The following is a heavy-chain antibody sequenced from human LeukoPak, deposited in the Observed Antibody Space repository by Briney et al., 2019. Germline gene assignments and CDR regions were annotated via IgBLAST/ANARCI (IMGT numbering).Heavy chain of an antibody. CDR2: IYYSGST. V-gene: IGHV4-59*01. J-gene: IGHJ5*02. CDR1: GGSISSYY. CDR3: ARDQGVLTGSGFDP. D-gene: IGHD3-9*01. Sequence: SETLSLTCTVSGGSISSYYWSWIRQPPGKGLGWIGYIYYSGSTNYNPSLKSRVTISVDTSKNQFSLKLSSVTAADTAVYYCARDQGVLTGSGFDPWGQGTLVTVSS.